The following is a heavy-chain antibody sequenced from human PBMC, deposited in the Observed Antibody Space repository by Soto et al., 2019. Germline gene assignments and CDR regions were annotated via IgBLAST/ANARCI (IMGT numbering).Heavy chain of an antibody. Sequence: GGSLRLSCAASGVTFCSYWMHWVRQAPGKGLVWVSRINSDGSSTSYADSVKGRFTISRDNAKNTLDLQMHGLRAEDMAVYYCARSVRSGSFPYYYYAMDVWGQGTTVTVSS. J-gene: IGHJ6*02. CDR3: ARSVRSGSFPYYYYAMDV. V-gene: IGHV3-74*01. CDR2: INSDGSST. CDR1: GVTFCSYW. D-gene: IGHD3-10*01.